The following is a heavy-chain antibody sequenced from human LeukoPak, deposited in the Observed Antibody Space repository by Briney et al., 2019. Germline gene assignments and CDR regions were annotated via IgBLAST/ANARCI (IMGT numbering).Heavy chain of an antibody. CDR2: ISAYNGNT. V-gene: IGHV1-18*01. J-gene: IGHJ4*02. CDR3: ARDVLPSHYFDY. Sequence: ASVKVSCKASAYTSTNFGITWVRQAPGQGLEWMGWISAYNGNTNYAQKLQGRVTMTTDTSTSTAYMELRSLRSDDTAVYYCARDVLPSHYFDYWGQGTLVTVSS. CDR1: AYTSTNFG.